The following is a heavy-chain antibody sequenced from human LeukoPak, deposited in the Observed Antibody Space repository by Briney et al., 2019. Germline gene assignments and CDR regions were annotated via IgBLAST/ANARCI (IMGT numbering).Heavy chain of an antibody. CDR1: GFSFSSYA. D-gene: IGHD3-3*01. CDR2: ISGSGGST. Sequence: GGSLRLSCAASGFSFSSYAVSWVRQAPGKGLEWVSAISGSGGSTYYADSVKGRFTISRDNSRNTLYLQMNSLRAEDTAVYYCAKADQYYDFWSGSLYWGQGTLVTVSS. J-gene: IGHJ4*02. CDR3: AKADQYYDFWSGSLY. V-gene: IGHV3-23*01.